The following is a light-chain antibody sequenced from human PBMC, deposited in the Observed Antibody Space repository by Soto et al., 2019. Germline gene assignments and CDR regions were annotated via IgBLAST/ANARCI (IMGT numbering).Light chain of an antibody. J-gene: IGKJ1*01. V-gene: IGKV3-20*01. CDR2: GAS. CDR1: QSVSSN. CDR3: QQYGTSPRT. Sequence: EIVVTQSKATLSVSPGERATLSCRASQSVSSNLAWYQQKPGRAPRLLIYGASSRATGIPDRFSGSGSGTDFTLTISRLEPEDFAVYYCQQYGTSPRTFGHGTNVDI.